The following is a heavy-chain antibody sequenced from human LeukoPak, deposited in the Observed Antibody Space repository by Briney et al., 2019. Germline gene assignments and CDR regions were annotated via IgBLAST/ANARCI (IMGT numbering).Heavy chain of an antibody. J-gene: IGHJ4*02. CDR1: GFTFSSYA. CDR2: ISGSGGST. Sequence: GGSLRLSCAASGFTFSSYAMSWVRQAPGKGLEWVSAISGSGGSTYYADSVKGRFTISRDNSKNTLYLQMNSLRAEDTAVYYCAKWGSITNYYDSSGYSAIDYLGQGTLVTVSS. CDR3: AKWGSITNYYDSSGYSAIDY. D-gene: IGHD3-22*01. V-gene: IGHV3-23*01.